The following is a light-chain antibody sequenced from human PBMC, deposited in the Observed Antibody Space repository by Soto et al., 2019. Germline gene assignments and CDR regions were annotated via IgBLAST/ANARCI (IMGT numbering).Light chain of an antibody. CDR2: EVS. CDR3: SSYTSTNTHVV. CDR1: SSDVGGYNY. Sequence: QSALTQPASVSGSAGQSITISCTGTSSDVGGYNYVSWYQQHPGKAPKLMIYEVSDRPSGVSNRFSGSKSGNTASLTISGLQAEDEADYYCSSYTSTNTHVVFGGGTQLTVL. V-gene: IGLV2-14*01. J-gene: IGLJ2*01.